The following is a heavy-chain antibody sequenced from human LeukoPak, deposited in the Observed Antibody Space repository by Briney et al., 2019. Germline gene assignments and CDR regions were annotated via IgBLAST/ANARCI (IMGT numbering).Heavy chain of an antibody. CDR3: ARDGAHKNHYYSYYYMDV. Sequence: PSETLSLTCTVSGGSISSYYWSWIRQPPGKGLEWIGYIYYSGSTNYNPSLKSRVTISLDTSKNQFSLKLSSVTAADTAVYYCARDGAHKNHYYSYYYMDVWGKGTTVTASS. CDR2: IYYSGST. V-gene: IGHV4-59*01. CDR1: GGSISSYY. D-gene: IGHD3-16*01. J-gene: IGHJ6*03.